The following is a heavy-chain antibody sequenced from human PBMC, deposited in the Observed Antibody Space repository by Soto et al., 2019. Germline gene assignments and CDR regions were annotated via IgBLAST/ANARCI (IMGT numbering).Heavy chain of an antibody. CDR1: RYIFTNYG. J-gene: IGHJ6*02. CDR2: ISAYNGNT. D-gene: IGHD3-10*01. V-gene: IGHV1-18*01. CDR3: AVKLPLSYYYGMDV. Sequence: ASVKVSCKAVRYIFTNYGVSWVRQAPGQGLEWMGWISAYNGNTNYAQKLQGRVTMTTDTSTSTAYMELRSLRSDDTAVYYCAVKLPLSYYYGMDVWGQGTTVTVSS.